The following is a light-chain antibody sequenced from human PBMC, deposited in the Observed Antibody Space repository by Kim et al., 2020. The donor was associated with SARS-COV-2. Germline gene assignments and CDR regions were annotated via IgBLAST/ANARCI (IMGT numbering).Light chain of an antibody. J-gene: IGLJ3*02. V-gene: IGLV2-14*03. Sequence: QAALTQPASVSGSPGQSITISCTGTSSDIGASNYIAWYQQHPGKAPKLMIYDVSKRPSGVSDRFSGSKSGNTASLTVSGLQAEDEADYYCTSFTNSATGVFGGGTKLTVL. CDR1: SSDIGASNY. CDR3: TSFTNSATGV. CDR2: DVS.